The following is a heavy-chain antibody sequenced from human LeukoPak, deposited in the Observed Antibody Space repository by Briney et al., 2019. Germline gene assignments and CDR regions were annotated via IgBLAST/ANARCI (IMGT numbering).Heavy chain of an antibody. Sequence: PSETLSLTCTVSGGSISSYYWNWIRQPPGKGLEGSGYINNSGSTEYNPSLKSRVTISVDTSKNQFSLKLSSVTAADTAVYYCARRTYYYDSSGYYYYYMDVWGKGTTVTVSS. D-gene: IGHD3-22*01. CDR2: INNSGST. V-gene: IGHV4-59*08. CDR1: GGSISSYY. CDR3: ARRTYYYDSSGYYYYYMDV. J-gene: IGHJ6*03.